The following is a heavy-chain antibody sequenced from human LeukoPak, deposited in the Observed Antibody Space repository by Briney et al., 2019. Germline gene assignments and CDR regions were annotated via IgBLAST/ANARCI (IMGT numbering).Heavy chain of an antibody. J-gene: IGHJ5*02. CDR1: GGSFSGYY. D-gene: IGHD2-15*01. CDR3: ARGTELVVVVAANNWFYP. Sequence: SETLSLTCAVYGGSFSGYYWSWIRQPPGKGLEWIGEINHSGSTNYNPSLKSRVTISVDTSKNQFSLKLSSVTAADTAVYYCARGTELVVVVAANNWFYPWGQGSLVTVSS. V-gene: IGHV4-34*01. CDR2: INHSGST.